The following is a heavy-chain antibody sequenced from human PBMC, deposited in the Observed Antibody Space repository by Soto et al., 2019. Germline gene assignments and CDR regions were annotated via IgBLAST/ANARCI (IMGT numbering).Heavy chain of an antibody. CDR1: GGTFSSYA. D-gene: IGHD3-9*01. Sequence: ASVKVSCKASGGTFSSYAISWVRQAPGQGLEWMGGIIPIFGTANYAQKFQGRVTITADESTSTAYMELSSLRSEDTAVYYCARQNRALRYFDWTYYYYYGMDVWGQGTTVTVSS. J-gene: IGHJ6*02. CDR2: IIPIFGTA. CDR3: ARQNRALRYFDWTYYYYYGMDV. V-gene: IGHV1-69*13.